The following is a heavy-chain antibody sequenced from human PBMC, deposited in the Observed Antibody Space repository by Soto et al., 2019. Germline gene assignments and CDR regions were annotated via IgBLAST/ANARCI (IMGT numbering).Heavy chain of an antibody. D-gene: IGHD3-10*01. J-gene: IGHJ6*02. CDR3: AKFYYGSGLFYHYGMDV. CDR2: ISGSGGST. Sequence: GGSLRLSCAASGFTFSSYAMSWVRQAPGKGLEWVSAISGSGGSTYYADSVKGRFTISRDSSKNTLCLQMNTLRAEDTAVYHCAKFYYGSGLFYHYGMDVWGQGTTVTVSS. V-gene: IGHV3-23*01. CDR1: GFTFSSYA.